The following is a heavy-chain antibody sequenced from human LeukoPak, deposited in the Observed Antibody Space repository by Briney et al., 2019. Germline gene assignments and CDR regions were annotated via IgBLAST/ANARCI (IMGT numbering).Heavy chain of an antibody. CDR2: ISSSGSTI. CDR1: GFTFSSYE. J-gene: IGHJ6*03. Sequence: GGSLRLSCAASGFTFSSYEVNWVRQAPGKGLEWVSYISSSGSTIYYADSVKGRFTISRDNAKNSLYLQMNSLRAEDTAVYYCAELGITMIGGVWGKGTTVTVSS. D-gene: IGHD3-10*02. V-gene: IGHV3-48*03. CDR3: AELGITMIGGV.